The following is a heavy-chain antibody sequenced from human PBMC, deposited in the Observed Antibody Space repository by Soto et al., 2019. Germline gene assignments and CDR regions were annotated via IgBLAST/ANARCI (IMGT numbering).Heavy chain of an antibody. CDR3: ARDRSGGSRLDYYMDV. V-gene: IGHV3-13*01. CDR2: IGTAGDT. D-gene: IGHD2-15*01. Sequence: PGGSLRLSCAASGFTFSSYDMHWVRQATGKGLEWVSAIGTAGDTYYPGSVKGRFTISRENAKNSLYLQMNSLRAGDTAVYYCARDRSGGSRLDYYMDVWGKGTTVTVSS. CDR1: GFTFSSYD. J-gene: IGHJ6*03.